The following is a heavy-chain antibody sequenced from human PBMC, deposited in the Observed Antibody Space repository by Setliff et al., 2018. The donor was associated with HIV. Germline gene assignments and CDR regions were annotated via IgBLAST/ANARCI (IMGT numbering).Heavy chain of an antibody. D-gene: IGHD1-26*01. J-gene: IGHJ4*02. V-gene: IGHV1-18*01. CDR1: GYTFTIYG. CDR2: ISGHSDSR. Sequence: GASVKVSCKASGYTFTIYGITWVRQAPGQGLEWMGWISGHSDSRKYGQKFDGRVTLTMDTSTSTAYMELMKLKPDDTAVYYCARGWELNVWGQGTPVTVSS. CDR3: ARGWELNV.